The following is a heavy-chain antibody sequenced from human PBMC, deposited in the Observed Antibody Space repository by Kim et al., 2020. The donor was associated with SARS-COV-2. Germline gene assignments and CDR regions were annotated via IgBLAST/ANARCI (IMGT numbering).Heavy chain of an antibody. Sequence: SETLSLTCSVFGGSISSYYWSWIRQPPGKGLEWIGYLYYSGSTNSNPSLKSRVTISVDTSKNQFSLKLSFVTAADTAMYYCVRLGCSATSCTTFDYWGQG. V-gene: IGHV4-59*08. CDR3: VRLGCSATSCTTFDY. CDR2: LYYSGST. J-gene: IGHJ4*02. CDR1: GGSISSYY. D-gene: IGHD2-2*01.